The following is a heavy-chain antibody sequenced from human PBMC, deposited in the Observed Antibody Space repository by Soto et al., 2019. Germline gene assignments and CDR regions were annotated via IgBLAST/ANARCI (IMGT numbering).Heavy chain of an antibody. CDR3: ARVKEGDWNYAYYYYGMDV. V-gene: IGHV1-69*13. J-gene: IGHJ6*02. Sequence: SVKVSCKAAGGTFSSYAISWVRQAPGQGLEWMGGIIPIFGTANYAQKFQGRVTITADESTSTAYMELSSLRSEDTAVYYCARVKEGDWNYAYYYYGMDVWGQGTTVTVSS. CDR1: GGTFSSYA. D-gene: IGHD1-7*01. CDR2: IIPIFGTA.